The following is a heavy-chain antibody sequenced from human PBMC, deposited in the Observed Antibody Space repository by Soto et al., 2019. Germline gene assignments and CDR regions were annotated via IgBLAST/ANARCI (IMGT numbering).Heavy chain of an antibody. Sequence: GASVKVSCKASGYTFTTYGIIWVRQAPGQGLEWMGWISGYNGDTNYAQKFQDRVSMTIDTSTGTAYMELRSLTSDDTAIYYCAKNGQPPYYYYGLDVWGQGTKVTVSS. D-gene: IGHD2-8*01. V-gene: IGHV1-18*01. CDR3: AKNGQPPYYYYGLDV. CDR2: ISGYNGDT. J-gene: IGHJ6*02. CDR1: GYTFTTYG.